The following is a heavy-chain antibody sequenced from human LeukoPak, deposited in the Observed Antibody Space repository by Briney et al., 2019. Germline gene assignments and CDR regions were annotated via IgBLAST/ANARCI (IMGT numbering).Heavy chain of an antibody. CDR1: GDSISRDNW. V-gene: IGHV4-4*02. CDR2: AYRSGTT. CDR3: VREFWYSGWTTPS. Sequence: PSETLSLTRAVSGDSISRDNWWGWVRQPPGKGLEWVGEAYRSGTTNYNPSLKSRVTVSLDKSKNQFSLNLSSVTAAATAIYDCVREFWYSGWTTPSWGQGTLVTVSS. J-gene: IGHJ5*02. D-gene: IGHD6-19*01.